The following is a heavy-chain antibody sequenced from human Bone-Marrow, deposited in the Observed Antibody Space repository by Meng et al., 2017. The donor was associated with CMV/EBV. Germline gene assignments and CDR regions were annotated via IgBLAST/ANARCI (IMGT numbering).Heavy chain of an antibody. D-gene: IGHD1-26*01. CDR3: ASEVYSGFDY. CDR2: INHSGST. CDR1: GGSFSGYY. J-gene: IGHJ4*02. V-gene: IGHV4-34*01. Sequence: QVQLQQWGAGLLKPSETLSLTCAVYGGSFSGYYWSWTRQPTGKGLEWIGEINHSGSTNYNPSLKSRVTISVDTSKNQFSLKLSSVTAADTAVYYCASEVYSGFDYWGQGTLVTVSS.